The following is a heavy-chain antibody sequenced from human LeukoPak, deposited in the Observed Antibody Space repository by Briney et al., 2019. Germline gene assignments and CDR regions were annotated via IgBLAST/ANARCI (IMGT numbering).Heavy chain of an antibody. CDR1: GYTFTCYY. CDR2: INPNSGGT. J-gene: IGHJ4*02. Sequence: GASVKVSCKASGYTFTCYYMHWVRQVPGQALEWMGWINPNSGGTNYAQKFQGRVTMTRDTSITTAYMELSRLRSDDTAVYYCARGFSSWYLSPYYLEYCGQGTPVTVSS. CDR3: ARGFSSWYLSPYYLEY. V-gene: IGHV1-2*02. D-gene: IGHD6-13*01.